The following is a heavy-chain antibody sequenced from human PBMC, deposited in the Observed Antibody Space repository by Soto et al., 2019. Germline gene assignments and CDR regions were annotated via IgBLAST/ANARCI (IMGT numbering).Heavy chain of an antibody. J-gene: IGHJ3*02. Sequence: GGSLRLSCAASGFAFDDYAMHWVRQAPGKGLEWVWGSRWNSGSIGYADSAKGRFTISRDNATNSLYLQMNSLRAEDTALYYCAKDMSIGGDDAFDIWGQGTMVTVSS. V-gene: IGHV3-9*01. CDR1: GFAFDDYA. CDR2: SRWNSGSI. CDR3: AKDMSIGGDDAFDI. D-gene: IGHD4-17*01.